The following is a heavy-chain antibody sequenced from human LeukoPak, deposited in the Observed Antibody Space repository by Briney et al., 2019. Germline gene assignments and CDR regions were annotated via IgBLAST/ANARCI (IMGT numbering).Heavy chain of an antibody. CDR2: INISGGNT. CDR3: ARGPHAPGTAVGIYYYYYYMDV. J-gene: IGHJ6*03. V-gene: IGHV1-46*01. CDR1: GYTFTSYY. D-gene: IGHD6-19*01. Sequence: ASVKVSCKASGYTFTSYYMYWVRQAPGQGLEWMGIINISGGNTNYAQKLQGRVTMTTDTSTSTAYMELRSLRSDDTAVYYCARGPHAPGTAVGIYYYYYYMDVWGKGTTVTVSS.